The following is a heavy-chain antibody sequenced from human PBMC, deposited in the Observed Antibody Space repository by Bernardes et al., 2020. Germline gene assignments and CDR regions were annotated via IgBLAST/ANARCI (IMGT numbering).Heavy chain of an antibody. Sequence: SVKVSCNASGGTFSSYSIIWVRQDPRQGLEWMGGVIPIFGTANYAEKFQGRVTITADESTSTAYMELSRLRSEDTAVYYCARGGTMVRGFDPSWEYWGQGHLVTVSS. J-gene: IGHJ4*02. CDR1: GGTFSSYS. CDR3: ARGGTMVRGFDPSWEY. D-gene: IGHD3-10*01. CDR2: VIPIFGTA. V-gene: IGHV1-69*13.